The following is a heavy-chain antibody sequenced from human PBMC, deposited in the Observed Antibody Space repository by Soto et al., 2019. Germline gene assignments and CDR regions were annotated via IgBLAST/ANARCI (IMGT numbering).Heavy chain of an antibody. V-gene: IGHV1-18*01. J-gene: IGHJ4*02. D-gene: IGHD5-12*01. CDR1: GYTFTSYG. Sequence: RASVKVSCKASGYTFTSYGISWVRQAPGQGLEWMGWISAYNGNTNYAQKLQGRVTMTTDTSTSTAYMELRSLRSDDTAVYYCARDLKRGYSGYLGLCGYYFDYWGQGTLVTVSS. CDR3: ARDLKRGYSGYLGLCGYYFDY. CDR2: ISAYNGNT.